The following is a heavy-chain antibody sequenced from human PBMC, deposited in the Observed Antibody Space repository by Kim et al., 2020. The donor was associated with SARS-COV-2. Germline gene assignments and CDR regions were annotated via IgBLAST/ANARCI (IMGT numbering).Heavy chain of an antibody. CDR1: GFTFSSYW. Sequence: GGSLRLSCAASGFTFSSYWMSWVRQAPGKGLEWVANIKQDGSEKYYVDSVKGRFTISRDNAKNSLYLQMNSLRAEDTAVYYCATLWVNVPAVNDAFDIWGQGTMVTVSS. CDR2: IKQDGSEK. D-gene: IGHD2-2*01. CDR3: ATLWVNVPAVNDAFDI. V-gene: IGHV3-7*01. J-gene: IGHJ3*02.